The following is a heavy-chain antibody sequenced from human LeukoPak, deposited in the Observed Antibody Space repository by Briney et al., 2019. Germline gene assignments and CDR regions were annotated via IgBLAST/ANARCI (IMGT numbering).Heavy chain of an antibody. CDR2: IYSGGST. CDR1: GFTFSSYA. Sequence: PGGSLRLSCAASGFTFSSYAMSWVRQAPGKGLEWVSVIYSGGSTYYADSVKGRFTISRDNSKNTLYLQMNSLRAEDTAVYYCAKDLILTLTGDSFVWGQGTMVTVSS. D-gene: IGHD7-27*01. J-gene: IGHJ3*01. CDR3: AKDLILTLTGDSFV. V-gene: IGHV3-23*03.